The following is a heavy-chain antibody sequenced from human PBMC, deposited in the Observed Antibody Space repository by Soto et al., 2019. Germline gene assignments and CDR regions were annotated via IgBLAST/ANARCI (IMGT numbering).Heavy chain of an antibody. CDR2: ISGSGFKK. V-gene: IGHV3-23*01. Sequence: GGSLRLSCAASGFIFENFGMSWVRQAPGKGLEWISSISGSGFKKYYADSVKGRFTTSRDNSKSTVYLELNNLSAEDTAVYHCAKNQGVELVPLATVDWFDPWGQGSVVTVSS. J-gene: IGHJ5*02. D-gene: IGHD1-26*01. CDR1: GFIFENFG. CDR3: AKNQGVELVPLATVDWFDP.